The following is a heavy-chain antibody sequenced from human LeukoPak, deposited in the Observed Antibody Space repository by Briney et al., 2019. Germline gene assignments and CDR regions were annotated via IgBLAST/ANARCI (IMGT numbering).Heavy chain of an antibody. J-gene: IGHJ2*01. CDR2: IYTSGST. CDR3: ARDWDCSSTSCYTSYWYFDL. Sequence: PSETLSLTCTVSGGSISSYYWSWIRQPAGKGLEWIGRIYTSGSTNYNPSLKSQVTMSVDTSKNQFSLKLSSVTAADTAVYYCARDWDCSSTSCYTSYWYFDLWGRGTLVTVSS. D-gene: IGHD2-2*02. V-gene: IGHV4-4*07. CDR1: GGSISSYY.